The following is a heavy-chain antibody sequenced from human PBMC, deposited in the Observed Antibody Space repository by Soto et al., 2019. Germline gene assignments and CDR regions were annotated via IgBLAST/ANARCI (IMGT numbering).Heavy chain of an antibody. J-gene: IGHJ6*02. Sequence: GASVKVSCKASGYSFTANSMHWVRQAPGEGLEWMGWINPNSGGTNYAQKFQGWVTMTRDTSISTAYMELSRLRSDDTAVHYCARSDYDFWSGSISDYYYYGMDVWGQGTTVTVSS. CDR2: INPNSGGT. CDR1: GYSFTANS. D-gene: IGHD3-3*01. V-gene: IGHV1-2*04. CDR3: ARSDYDFWSGSISDYYYYGMDV.